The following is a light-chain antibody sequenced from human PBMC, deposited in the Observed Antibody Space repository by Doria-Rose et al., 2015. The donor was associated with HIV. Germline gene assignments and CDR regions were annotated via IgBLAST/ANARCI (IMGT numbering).Light chain of an antibody. V-gene: IGKV1-13*02. CDR3: QQFNSYPHT. J-gene: IGKJ3*01. CDR1: QGISSA. CDR2: DAP. Sequence: TQSPSSLSASVGDRVTITCRASQGISSALAWYQLKPGKTPKLLIYDAPTLGSGVPSRFSGSGSGTDFTLTISSLQPEDFATYCCQQFNSYPHTFGPGTKVDVK.